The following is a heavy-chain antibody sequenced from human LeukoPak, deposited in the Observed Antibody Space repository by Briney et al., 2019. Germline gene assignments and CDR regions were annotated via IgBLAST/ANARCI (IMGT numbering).Heavy chain of an antibody. CDR2: IYSGGDT. V-gene: IGHV3-53*01. CDR1: GFTVSSNY. J-gene: IGHJ4*02. CDR3: ARCRIAAPDYYFDY. Sequence: GGSLRLSCAASGFTVSSNYMSWVRQAPGKGLECVSVIYSGGDTYYADSVKRRFTISGDNSKNTLYLQMNSLRAEDTAVYYCARCRIAAPDYYFDYWGQGTLVTVSS. D-gene: IGHD6-13*01.